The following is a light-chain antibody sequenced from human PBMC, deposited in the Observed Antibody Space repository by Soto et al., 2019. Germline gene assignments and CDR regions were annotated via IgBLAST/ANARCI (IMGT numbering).Light chain of an antibody. CDR3: QQYHNWPPQYT. CDR2: GAS. J-gene: IGKJ2*01. CDR1: QTVASN. Sequence: EIVMTQSPATLSVSPGERATLSCRASQTVASNLAWYQQKPGQAPRLLIHGASSRATGVPARFSGSGSGTEFTLTISSLQSEDFAVYYCQQYHNWPPQYTFDQGTKLQIK. V-gene: IGKV3-15*01.